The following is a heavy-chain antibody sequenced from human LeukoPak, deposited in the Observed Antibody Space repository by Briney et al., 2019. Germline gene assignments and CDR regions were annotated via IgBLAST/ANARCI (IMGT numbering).Heavy chain of an antibody. CDR2: ISSSGTTI. J-gene: IGHJ4*02. CDR3: ARESRSGFDY. CDR1: GFTFIYSE. D-gene: IGHD6-25*01. Sequence: GGSLSLSCAGSGFTFIYSEMIWVRQAPGKGLEWVSYISSSGTTIYYADSVNGRFTISSGNAKYSPFLQMDSLSAEDAAIYYCARESRSGFDYWGQGTLVTVSS. V-gene: IGHV3-48*03.